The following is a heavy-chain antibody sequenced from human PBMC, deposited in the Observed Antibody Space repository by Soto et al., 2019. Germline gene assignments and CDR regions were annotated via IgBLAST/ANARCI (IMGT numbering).Heavy chain of an antibody. CDR1: GGTFKMYA. V-gene: IGHV1-69*01. J-gene: IGHJ4*02. CDR2: IIPIFDKP. Sequence: QVQLVQSGAEVRNPGSAVRVSCKASGGTFKMYAMNWVRQAPGQGLQWMAGIIPIFDKPRYAQQFQGRVTITVDESTSTAYMELSSLRSEDTAIYYCSRSIGSGGVIGGFDYWGQGTLVTVAS. D-gene: IGHD3-16*02. CDR3: SRSIGSGGVIGGFDY.